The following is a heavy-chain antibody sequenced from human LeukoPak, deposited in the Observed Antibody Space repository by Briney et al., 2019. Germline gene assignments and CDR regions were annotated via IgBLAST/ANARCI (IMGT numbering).Heavy chain of an antibody. CDR2: LIASSRST. D-gene: IGHD5-12*01. V-gene: IGHV3-23*01. J-gene: IGHJ4*02. CDR3: AKGAYDYIEMGYFDY. CDR1: GFSFSNSA. Sequence: GGSLRLSCAASGFSFSNSAMSWVRQAPGKGLEWVSLLIASSRSTFYADSVKGRFTISRDNSKNTLYLQMNSLRAEDTAVYYCAKGAYDYIEMGYFDYWGQGTLVTVSS.